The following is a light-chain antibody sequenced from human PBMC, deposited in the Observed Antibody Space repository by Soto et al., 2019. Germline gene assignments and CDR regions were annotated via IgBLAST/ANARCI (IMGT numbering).Light chain of an antibody. CDR3: QQANSFPIT. Sequence: DIQMTQSPSSLSASVGDRVTITCRASQDISTALVWYQQKPGKVPKLLIYAASTLQSGVPSRFSGSGSGTDFTLTISSLQPEDFATYYCQQANSFPITFGQGTRLEIK. V-gene: IGKV1-12*01. J-gene: IGKJ5*01. CDR1: QDISTA. CDR2: AAS.